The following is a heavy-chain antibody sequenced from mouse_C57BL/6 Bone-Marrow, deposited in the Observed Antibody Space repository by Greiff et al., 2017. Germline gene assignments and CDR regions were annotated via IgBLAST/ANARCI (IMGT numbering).Heavy chain of an antibody. CDR3: ARYDSYWYFDV. J-gene: IGHJ1*03. V-gene: IGHV1-63*01. CDR2: IYPGGGYT. Sequence: QVQLQQSGAELVRPGTSVSMSCKASGYTFTNYWIGWAQQRPGHGLEWIGDIYPGGGYTNYNEKFKGKATLTADKSSSTAYMQFSSLTSEDSAIYYCARYDSYWYFDVWGTGTTVTVSS. D-gene: IGHD2-4*01. CDR1: GYTFTNYW.